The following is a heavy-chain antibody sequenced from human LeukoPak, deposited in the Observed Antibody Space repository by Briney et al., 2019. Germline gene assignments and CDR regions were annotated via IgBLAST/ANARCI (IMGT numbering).Heavy chain of an antibody. V-gene: IGHV4-4*07. D-gene: IGHD3-3*01. CDR2: IYTSGST. CDR1: GGSISSYY. CDR3: ARADFWSGSSYYYYMDV. J-gene: IGHJ6*03. Sequence: KPSETLSLTCTVSGGSISSYYWSWIRQPAGKGLEWIGRIYTSGSTNYNPSLKSRVTISVDTSKNQFSLKLSSVTAADTAVYYCARADFWSGSSYYYYMDVWGKGTTVTVSS.